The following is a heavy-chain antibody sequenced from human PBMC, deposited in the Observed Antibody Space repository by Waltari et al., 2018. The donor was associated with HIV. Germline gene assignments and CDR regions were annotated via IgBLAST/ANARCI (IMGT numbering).Heavy chain of an antibody. CDR3: ATDYGDYDVAY. V-gene: IGHV1-8*01. CDR1: GSTFTTYD. J-gene: IGHJ4*02. D-gene: IGHD4-17*01. Sequence: QVQLVQSGAEVKKPGDSVKVSCKASGSTFTTYDINWVRQGTGQGLEWMGWMNPNSGNTGYAQKFQGRVTMTRNTSISTAYMELSSLRSEDTAVYYCATDYGDYDVAYWGQGTLVTVSS. CDR2: MNPNSGNT.